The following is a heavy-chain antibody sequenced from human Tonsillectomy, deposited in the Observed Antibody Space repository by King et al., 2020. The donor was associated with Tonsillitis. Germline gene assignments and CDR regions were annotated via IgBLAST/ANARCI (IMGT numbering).Heavy chain of an antibody. D-gene: IGHD6-19*01. V-gene: IGHV3-30*04. CDR3: ARDVSGWRQFDS. CDR1: GFTFSNYA. CDR2: ISYDGSNK. Sequence: VQLVESGGGVVQPGRSLRLSCAASGFTFSNYAIHWVRQPPGKGLEWVAVISYDGSNKYYADSVKGRLTISRDNSKNTLYLQMSSLGAEDPAVHYCARDVSGWRQFDSWGQGTLVTVSS. J-gene: IGHJ4*02.